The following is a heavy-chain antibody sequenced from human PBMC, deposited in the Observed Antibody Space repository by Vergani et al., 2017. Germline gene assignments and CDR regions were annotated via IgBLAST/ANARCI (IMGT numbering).Heavy chain of an antibody. CDR1: GGPVRNYY. CDR3: AKVEDIVVDNMFDS. Sequence: QVHLKESGPGLMKPSETLSLTCSVSGGPVRNYYWSWIRQPPGKGLEFIGYIAHIGRSNYDPSFRSRATITLDTSKNQVSLKLTSVNVADTAVYYCAKVEDIVVDNMFDSWGQGILVTVSS. CDR2: IAHIGRS. V-gene: IGHV4-59*02. D-gene: IGHD5-12*01. J-gene: IGHJ5*01.